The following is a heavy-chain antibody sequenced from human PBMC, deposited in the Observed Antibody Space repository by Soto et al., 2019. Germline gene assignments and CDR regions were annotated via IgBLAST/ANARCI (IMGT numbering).Heavy chain of an antibody. J-gene: IGHJ5*02. CDR3: ASASGATVT. CDR1: GCNFSNYG. CDR2: IWYEESNK. V-gene: IGHV3-33*01. Sequence: QVQLVESGGGVDHPGSSLRLSCEASGCNFSNYGMQWVRQAPGKGLEWGAHIWYEESNKYYADSVKGRFTISRDKSMHTLYLQMDSLRPDDTAVYYCASASGATVTWGQGTLVTVSS. D-gene: IGHD3-10*01.